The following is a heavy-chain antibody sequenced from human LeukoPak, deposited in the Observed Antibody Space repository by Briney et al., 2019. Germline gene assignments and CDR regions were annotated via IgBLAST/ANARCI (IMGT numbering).Heavy chain of an antibody. Sequence: GGSLRLSCAASGFTFDDYAMHWVRHAPGKGLEWVSGISWNSGSIGYADSVKGRFTISRDNAKNSLYLQMNSLRAEDTALYYCAGGSYFDAFDIWGQGTMVTVSS. CDR3: AGGSYFDAFDI. V-gene: IGHV3-9*01. CDR1: GFTFDDYA. J-gene: IGHJ3*02. CDR2: ISWNSGSI. D-gene: IGHD1-26*01.